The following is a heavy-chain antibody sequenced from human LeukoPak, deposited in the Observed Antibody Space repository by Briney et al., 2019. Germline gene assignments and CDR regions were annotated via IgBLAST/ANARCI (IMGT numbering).Heavy chain of an antibody. CDR3: ARDSSMIVVLDLVDY. CDR2: ISYDGSNK. Sequence: GGSLRLSCAGSGFTFSDYGMHWVRQAPGKGLEWVAVISYDGSNKYYTDSVKGRFTISRDNSKNTLYLHIDSLRAEDTAVYYCARDSSMIVVLDLVDYWGQGTLVTVSS. CDR1: GFTFSDYG. V-gene: IGHV3-30*03. D-gene: IGHD3-22*01. J-gene: IGHJ4*02.